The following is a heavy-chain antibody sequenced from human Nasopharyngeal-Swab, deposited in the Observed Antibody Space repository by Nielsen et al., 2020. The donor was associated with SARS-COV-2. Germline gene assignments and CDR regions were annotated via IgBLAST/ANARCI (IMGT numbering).Heavy chain of an antibody. CDR1: GGSISSGGYY. CDR2: IYYSGST. V-gene: IGHV4-31*03. CDR3: ARGGGYSYGYPTPDAFDI. J-gene: IGHJ3*02. D-gene: IGHD5-18*01. Sequence: SETLSLTCTVSGGSISSGGYYWSWIRQHPGKGLGWIGYIYYSGSTYYNPSLKSRVTISVDTSKNQFSLKLSSVTAADTAVYYCARGGGYSYGYPTPDAFDIWGQGTMVTVSS.